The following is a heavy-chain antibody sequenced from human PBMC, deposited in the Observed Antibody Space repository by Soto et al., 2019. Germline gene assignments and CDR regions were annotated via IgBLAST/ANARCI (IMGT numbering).Heavy chain of an antibody. D-gene: IGHD2-2*02. V-gene: IGHV5-51*01. CDR2: IYPDNSNT. CDR3: ARQGAAIPTVPLIWFDP. CDR1: GYFFAGYW. J-gene: IGHJ5*02. Sequence: VQLVQSGTEVKKPGESLKISCKGSGYFFAGYWIAWVRQMPGKGLEWMGIIYPDNSNTKYSRSFQGQVTIPADKSSSTAYLQWSSLKASETAIYYCARQGAAIPTVPLIWFDPWGQGPLVTVSS.